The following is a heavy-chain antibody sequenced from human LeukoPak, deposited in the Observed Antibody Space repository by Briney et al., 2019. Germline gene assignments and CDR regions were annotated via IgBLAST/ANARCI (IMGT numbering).Heavy chain of an antibody. CDR1: GGSISGYY. CDR2: IYTSGST. Sequence: PSETLSLTCTVSGGSISGYYWSWIRQPPGKGLEWIGYIYTSGSTNYNPSLKSRVTISVDTSKNQFSLKLSSVTAADTAVYYCARRSWGVYYFDYWGQGTLVTVSS. V-gene: IGHV4-4*09. CDR3: ARRSWGVYYFDY. D-gene: IGHD3-10*01. J-gene: IGHJ4*02.